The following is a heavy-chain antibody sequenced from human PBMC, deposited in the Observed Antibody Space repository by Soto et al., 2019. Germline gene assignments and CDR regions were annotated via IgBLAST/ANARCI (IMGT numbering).Heavy chain of an antibody. V-gene: IGHV1-69*01. CDR1: GGTFSSYA. CDR3: ARGGSKIGYYYQRIDY. J-gene: IGHJ4*02. CDR2: IIPIFGTA. D-gene: IGHD3-22*01. Sequence: QVQLVQSGAEVKKPGSSVKVSCKASGGTFSSYAISWVRQAPGQGLEWMGGIIPIFGTANYAQKFQGRVTITADESKSTAYMELRSLRSEDTAVYYCARGGSKIGYYYQRIDYWGQGTLVTVSS.